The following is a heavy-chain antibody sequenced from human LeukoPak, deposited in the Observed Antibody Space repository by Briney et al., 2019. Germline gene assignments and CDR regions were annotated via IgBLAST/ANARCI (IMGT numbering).Heavy chain of an antibody. CDR2: IYRDDTT. CDR3: ARGFGDYMYFDF. CDR1: GFTVSSTNY. D-gene: IGHD4-11*01. J-gene: IGHJ4*02. Sequence: GGSLRLSCAASGFTVSSTNYMSWVRQAPGKGLEWVSVIYRDDTTYYADSVKGRFTISRDNSKNTLYLQMNSLRGEDTGLYYCARGFGDYMYFDFWGQGTLVTVSS. V-gene: IGHV3-66*02.